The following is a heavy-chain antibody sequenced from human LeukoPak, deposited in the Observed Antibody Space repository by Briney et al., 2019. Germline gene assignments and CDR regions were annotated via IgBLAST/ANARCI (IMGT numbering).Heavy chain of an antibody. CDR2: IYHSGST. J-gene: IGHJ3*02. Sequence: SETLSLTCAVSGGSISSGGYSWSWIRQPPGKGLEWIGYIYHSGSTYYNPSLKSRVTIPVDRSKNQFSLKLSSVTAADTAVYYCARGEGGYDYGNAFDIWGQGTMVTVSS. CDR1: GGSISSGGYS. CDR3: ARGEGGYDYGNAFDI. D-gene: IGHD5-12*01. V-gene: IGHV4-30-2*01.